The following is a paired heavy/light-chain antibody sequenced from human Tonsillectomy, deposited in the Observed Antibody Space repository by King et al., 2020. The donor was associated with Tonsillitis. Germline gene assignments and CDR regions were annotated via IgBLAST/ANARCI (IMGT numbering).Light chain of an antibody. J-gene: IGKJ4*01. Sequence: EIVLTQSPGTLSLSPGERATLSCRASQSISSSYLVWYQQKPGQAPRLLIYGTSSRATGIPDRFSGSGSGTDFTLTISRLEPEDFAVYYCQHYGSFLLTFGGGTKVEIK. CDR3: QHYGSFLLT. V-gene: IGKV3-20*01. CDR1: QSISSSY. CDR2: GTS.
Heavy chain of an antibody. D-gene: IGHD6-6*01. J-gene: IGHJ6*03. CDR2: IYYTGIT. V-gene: IGHV4-59*01. Sequence: QVQLQESGPGLVKPSETLSLTCTVSGGSISNYYWSWVRQPPGKGLEWIGYIYYTGITNYNPSLKSRVTISLDTSNNQFSLRLTSVTAADTAVYYCAGRDEYFYYMDVWGKGTTVTVSS. CDR1: GGSISNYY. CDR3: AGRDEYFYYMDV.